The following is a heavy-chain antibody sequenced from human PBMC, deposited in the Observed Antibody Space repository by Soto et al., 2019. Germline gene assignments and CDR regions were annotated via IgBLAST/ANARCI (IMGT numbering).Heavy chain of an antibody. Sequence: PSETLSLTCTVFGGSFRSSDYYWGWIRQPPNKGLEWIGSMHYSGSTFYNPSLKSRVSISVDTSKNQFSLKLTSVTAADPAVYYCAIPGYSSNWYWFALWGQGTLVTVSS. V-gene: IGHV4-39*01. CDR3: AIPGYSSNWYWFAL. J-gene: IGHJ5*02. CDR1: GGSFRSSDYY. CDR2: MHYSGST. D-gene: IGHD6-13*01.